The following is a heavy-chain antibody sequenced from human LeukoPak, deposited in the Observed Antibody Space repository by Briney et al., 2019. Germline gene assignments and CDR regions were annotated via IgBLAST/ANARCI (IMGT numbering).Heavy chain of an antibody. CDR1: GYXFTGYY. V-gene: IGHV1-2*02. CDR2: INPNSGGT. D-gene: IGHD5-18*01. J-gene: IGHJ4*02. CDR3: ARGAWIQGPHDY. Sequence: ASVKVSCKASGYXFTGYYIHWVRQAPGQGLEWMGWINPNSGGTNYAQKFQGRVTMTRDTSISTAYMELSRLRSDDTAVYYCARGAWIQGPHDYWGQGTLVTVSS.